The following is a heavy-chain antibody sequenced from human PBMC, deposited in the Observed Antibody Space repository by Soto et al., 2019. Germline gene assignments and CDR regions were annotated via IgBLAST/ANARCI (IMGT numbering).Heavy chain of an antibody. CDR1: GFTFSSYA. D-gene: IGHD6-13*01. CDR3: ARSTYSSSWHLRSGMDV. V-gene: IGHV3-30-3*01. Sequence: QVQLVESGGGVVQPGRSLRLSCAASGFTFSSYAMHWVRQAPGKGLEGVAVISYDGSNNYYADSVKGRFTSSRDNSKNTLYLHRNSLRAEDTAVYYCARSTYSSSWHLRSGMDVWGQGTTVTVSS. J-gene: IGHJ6*02. CDR2: ISYDGSNN.